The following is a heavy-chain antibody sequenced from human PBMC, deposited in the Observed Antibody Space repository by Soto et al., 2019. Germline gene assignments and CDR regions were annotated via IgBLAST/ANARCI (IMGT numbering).Heavy chain of an antibody. Sequence: PGGSLRLSCADSGFTFSSYAMSWVRQAPWKGLEWVSAISGSGGSTYYADSVKGRFTISRDNSKNTLYLQMNSLRAEDTAVYYCAKDEEILVTIFGVVIDFNGAWDYWGQGTLVTVSS. V-gene: IGHV3-23*01. J-gene: IGHJ4*02. CDR2: ISGSGGST. D-gene: IGHD3-3*01. CDR1: GFTFSSYA. CDR3: AKDEEILVTIFGVVIDFNGAWDY.